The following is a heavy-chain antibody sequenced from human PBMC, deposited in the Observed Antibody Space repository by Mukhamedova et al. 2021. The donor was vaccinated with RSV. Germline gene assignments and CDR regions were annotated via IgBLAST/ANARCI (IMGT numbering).Heavy chain of an antibody. CDR2: YTT. CDR3: ARDLTGATSY. D-gene: IGHD1-1*01. Sequence: YTTEYAASVRGRFTISRDDSNNSVFLQMNSLRTEDSAINYCARDLTGATSYWGQGTLVTVSS. V-gene: IGHV3-72*01. J-gene: IGHJ4*02.